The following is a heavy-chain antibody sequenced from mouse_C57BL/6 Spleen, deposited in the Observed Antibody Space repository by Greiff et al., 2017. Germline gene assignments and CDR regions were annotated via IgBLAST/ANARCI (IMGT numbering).Heavy chain of an antibody. D-gene: IGHD2-4*01. CDR2: INPSNGGT. CDR3: AREGGLPSYAMDY. J-gene: IGHJ4*01. Sequence: QVHVKQPGTELVKPGASVKLSCKASGYTFTSYWMHWVKQRPGQGLEWIGNINPSNGGTNYNEKFKSKATLTVDKSSSTAYMQLSSLTSEDSAVYYCAREGGLPSYAMDYWGQGTSVTVSS. CDR1: GYTFTSYW. V-gene: IGHV1-53*01.